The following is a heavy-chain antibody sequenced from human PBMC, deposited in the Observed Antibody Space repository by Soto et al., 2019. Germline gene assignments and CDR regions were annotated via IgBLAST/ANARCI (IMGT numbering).Heavy chain of an antibody. V-gene: IGHV4-39*01. CDR2: IYYSGST. J-gene: IGHJ6*02. Sequence: SETLSLTCTVSGGSISSSSYYWGWIRQPPGKGLEWIGSIYYSGSTYYNPSLKSRVTISVDTSKNQFSLKLSSVTAADTAVYYCARRRVTIFGVVINYGMDVWGQGTTVTVSS. D-gene: IGHD3-3*01. CDR1: GGSISSSSYY. CDR3: ARRRVTIFGVVINYGMDV.